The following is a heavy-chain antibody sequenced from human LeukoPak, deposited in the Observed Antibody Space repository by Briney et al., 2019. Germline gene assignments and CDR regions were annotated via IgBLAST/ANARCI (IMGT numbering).Heavy chain of an antibody. D-gene: IGHD3-9*01. CDR2: IYNRGST. V-gene: IGHV4-59*01. J-gene: IGHJ4*02. CDR1: VDSMSNYY. Sequence: SETLSLTCTVCVDSMSNYYWSCIRQSPGKELEWIGYIYNRGSTIYNPSLKSRVTISKDTSKNQFSLTLTWLTARHTAVYYCARAERALTGKRDCWGQGTLITVSS. CDR3: ARAERALTGKRDC.